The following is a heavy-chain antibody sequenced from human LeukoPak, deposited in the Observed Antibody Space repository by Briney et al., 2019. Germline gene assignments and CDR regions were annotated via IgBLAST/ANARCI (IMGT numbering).Heavy chain of an antibody. V-gene: IGHV3-23*01. CDR2: ISNSGGIT. Sequence: GGSLRLSCEASGLTFDIYSMSSVRQAPGKGLEWVADISNSGGITMYADSVKGRFTISRDNSKNTVYLQMGSLRAEDMAVYYCARGNLGYYYGSGSFVFDYWGRGTLVTVSS. J-gene: IGHJ4*02. CDR3: ARGNLGYYYGSGSFVFDY. CDR1: GLTFDIYS. D-gene: IGHD3-10*01.